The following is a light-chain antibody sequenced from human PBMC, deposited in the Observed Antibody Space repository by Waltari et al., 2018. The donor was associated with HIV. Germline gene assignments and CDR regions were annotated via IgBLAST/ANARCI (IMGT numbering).Light chain of an antibody. Sequence: QSALTQPASVSGSPGTSTTISCPGRSSDVGGYNLFSCYQQPPGKAPNLMIYEGINRPSGVSNRFSGSKSGNTASLTISGLQAEDEADYYCCSYAGSSNWVFGGGTKLTVL. CDR2: EGI. V-gene: IGLV2-23*01. CDR1: SSDVGGYNL. J-gene: IGLJ3*02. CDR3: CSYAGSSNWV.